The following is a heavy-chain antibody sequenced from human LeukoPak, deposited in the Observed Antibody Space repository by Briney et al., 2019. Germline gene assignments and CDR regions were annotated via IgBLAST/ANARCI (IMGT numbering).Heavy chain of an antibody. CDR2: IYHSGST. CDR1: GGSISSSNW. D-gene: IGHD3-22*01. V-gene: IGHV4-4*02. J-gene: IGHJ4*02. Sequence: SETLSLTCAVSGGSISSSNWWSWVRQPPGKGLEWIGEIYHSGSTNYNPSLKSRVTISVDKSKNQFSLKLSSVTDADTAVYYCASRITMIAYYFDYWGQGTLVTVSS. CDR3: ASRITMIAYYFDY.